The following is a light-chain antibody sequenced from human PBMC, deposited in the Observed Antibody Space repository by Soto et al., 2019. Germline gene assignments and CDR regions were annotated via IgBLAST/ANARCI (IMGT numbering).Light chain of an antibody. J-gene: IGLJ1*01. CDR2: EGS. Sequence: QSALTQPASVYGSPGQSITISCTGTSSDVGSYNLVSWYQQHPGKAPKLLIYEGSQRPSGVSDRFSGSKSGNTASLTISGLEAEDEADYYCCSYANSRTYVFGTGTKVTVL. CDR3: CSYANSRTYV. CDR1: SSDVGSYNL. V-gene: IGLV2-23*01.